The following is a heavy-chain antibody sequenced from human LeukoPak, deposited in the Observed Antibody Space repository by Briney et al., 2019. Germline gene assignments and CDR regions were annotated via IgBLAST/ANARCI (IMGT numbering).Heavy chain of an antibody. CDR3: AGSSSGKAFDY. J-gene: IGHJ4*02. CDR1: GGSISSSSYY. D-gene: IGHD3-22*01. V-gene: IGHV4-61*01. CDR2: IYYSGST. Sequence: PSETLSLTCTVSGGSISSSSYYWNWIRQPPGKGLEWIGYIYYSGSTNYNPSLKSRVTTSIDTSKKQFSLKLSSVTAADTAVYYCAGSSSGKAFDYWGQGTLVTVSS.